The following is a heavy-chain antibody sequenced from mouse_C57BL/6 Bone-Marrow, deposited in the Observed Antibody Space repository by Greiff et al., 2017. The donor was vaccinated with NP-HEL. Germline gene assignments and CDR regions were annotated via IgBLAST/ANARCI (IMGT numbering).Heavy chain of an antibody. CDR3: ARGYDYDGNYYAMDY. Sequence: EVKLVESGGGLVQPGGSLKLSCAASGFTFSDYYMYWVRQTPEKRLEWVAYISNGGGSTYYPDTVKGRFTISRDNAKNTLYLQMSRLKSEDTAMYYCARGYDYDGNYYAMDYWGQGTSVTVSS. J-gene: IGHJ4*01. CDR2: ISNGGGST. CDR1: GFTFSDYY. V-gene: IGHV5-12*01. D-gene: IGHD2-4*01.